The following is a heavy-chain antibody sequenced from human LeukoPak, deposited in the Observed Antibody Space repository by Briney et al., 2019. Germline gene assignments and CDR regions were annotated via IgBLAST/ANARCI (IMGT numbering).Heavy chain of an antibody. D-gene: IGHD5-12*01. CDR3: ARVSSGYAINAFDI. V-gene: IGHV4-30-4*01. Sequence: PSETLSLTCTVSGGSISSGDYYWSWIRQPPGKGLELIGYSYYSGSTYYNPSLKSRVTISVDTSKNQFTLKLNSVTAADTAVYYCARVSSGYAINAFDIWGQGTMVTVSS. J-gene: IGHJ3*02. CDR2: SYYSGST. CDR1: GGSISSGDYY.